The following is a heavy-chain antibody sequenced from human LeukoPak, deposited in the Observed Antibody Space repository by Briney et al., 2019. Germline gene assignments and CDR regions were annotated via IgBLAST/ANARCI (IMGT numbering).Heavy chain of an antibody. J-gene: IGHJ4*02. CDR2: ISSGGTYE. D-gene: IGHD3-10*01. V-gene: IGHV3-30*01. Sequence: GGSLRLSCAASGFTFSNYVMHWVRQAPGKGLEWVSLISSGGTYEYYADSVKGRFTISRDNSKNTLYLQLNSLRAEDTAVYYCARDSTYYYDSGSSGPHYFDNWGQGTLVTVSS. CDR1: GFTFSNYV. CDR3: ARDSTYYYDSGSSGPHYFDN.